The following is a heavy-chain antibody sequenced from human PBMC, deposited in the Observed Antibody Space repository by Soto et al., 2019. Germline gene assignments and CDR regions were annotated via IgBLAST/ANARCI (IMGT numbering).Heavy chain of an antibody. J-gene: IGHJ5*02. CDR2: INAGNGNT. Sequence: ASVKVSCKASGYTFTSYAMHWVRQAPGQRLEWMGWINAGNGNTKYSQKFQGRVTITRDTSASTAYMELSSLRSEDTAVYYCGRGRMRVTTGTTGSGLWFDPWGQGTLVTVSS. V-gene: IGHV1-3*01. CDR1: GYTFTSYA. D-gene: IGHD1-1*01. CDR3: GRGRMRVTTGTTGSGLWFDP.